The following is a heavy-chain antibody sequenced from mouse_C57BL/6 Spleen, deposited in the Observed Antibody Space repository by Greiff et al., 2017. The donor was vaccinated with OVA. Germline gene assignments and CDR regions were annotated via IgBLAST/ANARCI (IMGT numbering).Heavy chain of an antibody. CDR2: IDPSDSYT. V-gene: IGHV1-50*01. CDR3: FITTVVAPFDD. Sequence: VQLQQPGAELVKPGASVKLSCKASGYTFTSYWMQWVKQRPGQGLEWIGEIDPSDSYTNYNQKFKGKATLTVDTSSSTAYMQLSSLTSEDSAVYYCFITTVVAPFDDWGQGTTLTVSS. J-gene: IGHJ2*01. CDR1: GYTFTSYW. D-gene: IGHD1-1*01.